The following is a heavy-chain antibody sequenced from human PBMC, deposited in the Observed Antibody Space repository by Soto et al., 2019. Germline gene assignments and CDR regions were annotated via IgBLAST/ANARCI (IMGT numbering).Heavy chain of an antibody. CDR3: AHEGFGSDTWFDA. V-gene: IGHV2-5*01. D-gene: IGHD3-10*01. Sequence: QITLKEAGPTLVTPTQTLTLTCTFSGFSLTTTGLGVAWIRQPPGNALEWLALIYWNDEKRYRPSLRSRLTITKDTSENQVVLTIPDMDPVDTATYYCAHEGFGSDTWFDAWGQGTLVIVSS. J-gene: IGHJ5*02. CDR1: GFSLTTTGLG. CDR2: IYWNDEK.